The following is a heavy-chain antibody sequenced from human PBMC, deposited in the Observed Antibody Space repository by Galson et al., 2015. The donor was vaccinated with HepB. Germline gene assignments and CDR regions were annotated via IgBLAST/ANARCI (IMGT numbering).Heavy chain of an antibody. V-gene: IGHV4-31*03. CDR2: IYHSGNT. D-gene: IGHD3-22*01. Sequence: TLSLTCTVSGDSISSGGYYWSWIRQHPGKGLERIGYIYHSGNTYYNPSLKSRVTISVDTSKNQFSLKLSSVTAADTAVYYCARGSGKYYYDGEDGFDIWGKGIMVTVSS. J-gene: IGHJ3*02. CDR3: ARGSGKYYYDGEDGFDI. CDR1: GDSISSGGYY.